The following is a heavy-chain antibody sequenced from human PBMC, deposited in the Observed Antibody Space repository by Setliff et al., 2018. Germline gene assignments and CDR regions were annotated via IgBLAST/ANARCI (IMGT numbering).Heavy chain of an antibody. D-gene: IGHD3-10*01. V-gene: IGHV3-7*01. Sequence: PGGSLRLSCEGSGFSFTDYSMNWVRQAPGKGLEWVANIKQDGSEKYYVDSVKGRFTISRDNAKNTLYLQMNSLRAEDTAVYYCARRYYGSGSYFDYWGQGTLVTVSS. CDR2: IKQDGSEK. CDR3: ARRYYGSGSYFDY. CDR1: GFSFTDYS. J-gene: IGHJ4*02.